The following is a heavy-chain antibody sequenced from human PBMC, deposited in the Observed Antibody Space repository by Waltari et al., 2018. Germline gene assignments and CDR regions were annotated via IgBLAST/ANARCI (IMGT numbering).Heavy chain of an antibody. CDR3: ARGEPVVPAALGSWFDP. V-gene: IGHV4-34*01. D-gene: IGHD2-2*01. CDR2: INHSGST. Sequence: QVQLQQWGAGLLKPSETLSLTCAVNGGSFSGYYWSWIRQPPGKGLEWIGEINHSGSTNYNPSLKSRVTISVDTSKNQFSLKLSSVTAADTAVYYCARGEPVVPAALGSWFDPWGQGTLVTVSS. CDR1: GGSFSGYY. J-gene: IGHJ5*02.